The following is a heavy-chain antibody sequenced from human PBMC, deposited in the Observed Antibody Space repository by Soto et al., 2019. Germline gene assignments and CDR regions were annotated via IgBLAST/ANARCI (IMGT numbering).Heavy chain of an antibody. CDR3: ASWAVTKIFGY. D-gene: IGHD4-17*01. CDR1: GGSFSGYY. Sequence: QVQLQQWGAGLLKPSETLSLTCAVYGGSFSGYYWSWIRQPPGKGLEWIGEINHSGSTNYNPSLKRRVTISVDTSKNQFSLKLSYVTAADTAVYYCASWAVTKIFGYWGQGTLVTVSS. CDR2: INHSGST. J-gene: IGHJ4*02. V-gene: IGHV4-34*01.